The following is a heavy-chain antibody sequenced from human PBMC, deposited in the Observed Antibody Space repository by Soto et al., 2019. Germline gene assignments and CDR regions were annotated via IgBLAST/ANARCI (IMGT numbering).Heavy chain of an antibody. CDR1: GFTFSSYG. CDR2: ISYDGSNK. V-gene: IGHV3-30*18. CDR3: AKARDY. Sequence: QVQLVESGGGVVQPGRSLRLSCAASGFTFSSYGMHWVRQAPGKGLEWVAVISYDGSNKYYADSVKGRFTISRDNSKNTLYLQMNSLRAEDTAGYYCAKARDYWGQGTLVTVSS. J-gene: IGHJ4*02.